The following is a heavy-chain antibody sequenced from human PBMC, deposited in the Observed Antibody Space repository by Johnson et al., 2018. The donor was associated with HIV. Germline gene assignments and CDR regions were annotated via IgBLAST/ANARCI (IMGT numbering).Heavy chain of an antibody. CDR1: GFTFSSYA. V-gene: IGHV3-23*04. Sequence: VLLVESGGGLVQPGGSLRLSCAASGFTFSSYAMSWVRQTPGKGLEWVSAISCSGGSTYYADSVKGRFTISRGNSKNTLYLQMNSLRAEDTAVYYCARVGQLARTHAFDIWGQGTMGTVSS. D-gene: IGHD6-13*01. J-gene: IGHJ3*02. CDR2: ISCSGGST. CDR3: ARVGQLARTHAFDI.